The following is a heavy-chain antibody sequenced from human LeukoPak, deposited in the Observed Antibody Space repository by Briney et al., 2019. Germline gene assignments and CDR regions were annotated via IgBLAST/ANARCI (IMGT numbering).Heavy chain of an antibody. Sequence: GGSLRLSCAASGFTFSSYAMHWVRQAPGKGLEWVAVISYDGSNKYYADSVKGRFTISRDNSKNTLYLQMNSLRAEDTAVYYCARDLRLRGFDYWGQGILVTVSS. CDR2: ISYDGSNK. D-gene: IGHD4-17*01. CDR3: ARDLRLRGFDY. J-gene: IGHJ4*02. V-gene: IGHV3-30-3*01. CDR1: GFTFSSYA.